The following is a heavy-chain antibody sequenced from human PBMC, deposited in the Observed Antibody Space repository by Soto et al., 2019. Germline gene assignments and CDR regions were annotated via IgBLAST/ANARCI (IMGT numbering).Heavy chain of an antibody. CDR3: ARGPHRDGMDG. J-gene: IGHJ6*02. Sequence: QLQLQESGSGLVKPSQTLSLTCAVSGGSISSGAYSWSWIRQPPGKGLEWIGYIYHSGSTYYNPSLKCRVRLSVARPKNQFSLKLSSGTAADTAVYCCARGPHRDGMDGWGQGTTVTASS. CDR2: IYHSGST. V-gene: IGHV4-30-2*01. CDR1: GGSISSGAYS.